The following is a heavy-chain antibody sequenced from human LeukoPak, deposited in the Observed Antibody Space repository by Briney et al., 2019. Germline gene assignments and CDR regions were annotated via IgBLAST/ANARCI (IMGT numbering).Heavy chain of an antibody. CDR2: ISYDGSNK. J-gene: IGHJ4*02. D-gene: IGHD2-15*01. V-gene: IGHV3-30*04. Sequence: GRSLRLSCAASGFTFSSYAMHWVRQAPGKGPEWVAVISYDGSNKYYADSVKGRFTISRDNSKNTLYLQMNSLRAEDTAVYYCARGLLRQRGGSCQIDYWGQGTLVTVSS. CDR3: ARGLLRQRGGSCQIDY. CDR1: GFTFSSYA.